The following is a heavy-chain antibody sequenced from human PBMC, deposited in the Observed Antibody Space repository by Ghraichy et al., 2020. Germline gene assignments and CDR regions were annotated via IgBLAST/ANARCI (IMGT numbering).Heavy chain of an antibody. CDR1: GGSFSGYY. V-gene: IGHV4-34*01. Sequence: SETLSLTCAVYGGSFSGYYWSWIRQPPGKGLEWIGEINHSGSTNYNPSLKSRVTISVDTSKNQFSLKLSSVTAAETAVYYCGRVRWVGDILTGYYDYFDYWGQEPWSLSPQ. CDR3: GRVRWVGDILTGYYDYFDY. D-gene: IGHD3-9*01. J-gene: IGHJ4*01. CDR2: INHSGST.